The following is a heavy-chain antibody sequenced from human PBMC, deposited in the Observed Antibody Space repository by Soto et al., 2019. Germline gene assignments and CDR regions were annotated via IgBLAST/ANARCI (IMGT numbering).Heavy chain of an antibody. Sequence: QLQLQESGPGLVKPSETLSLTCTVSGGSISSSSYYWGWIRQPPGKGLEWIGSIYYSGSTYYNPSLKSRVTISVDTSKNQFSLKLSSVTAADTAVYYCARYVDTAMVSNYFDYWGQGTLVTVSS. J-gene: IGHJ4*02. CDR1: GGSISSSSYY. V-gene: IGHV4-39*01. D-gene: IGHD5-18*01. CDR2: IYYSGST. CDR3: ARYVDTAMVSNYFDY.